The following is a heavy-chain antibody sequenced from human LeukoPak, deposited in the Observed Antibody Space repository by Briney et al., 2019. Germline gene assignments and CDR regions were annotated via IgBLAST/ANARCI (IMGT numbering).Heavy chain of an antibody. CDR2: ISGSGGST. CDR1: GFTFSSYA. Sequence: PGGSLRLSCAASGFTFSSYAMSWVRQAPGKGLEWVSAISGSGGSTYYADSVKGRFTISRDNSKNTLYLQMNSLRAKDTAVYYCAKDRSPLITMIVVVITGLDYWGQGTLVTVSS. CDR3: AKDRSPLITMIVVVITGLDY. J-gene: IGHJ4*02. D-gene: IGHD3-22*01. V-gene: IGHV3-23*01.